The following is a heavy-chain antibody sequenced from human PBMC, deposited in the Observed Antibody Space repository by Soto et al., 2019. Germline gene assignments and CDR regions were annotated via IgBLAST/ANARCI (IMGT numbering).Heavy chain of an antibody. CDR2: INAGNGNT. CDR1: GYTFTSYA. Sequence: GASVKVSCKASGYTFTSYAMHWVRQAPGQRLEWMGWINAGNGNTKYSQKFQGRVTITRDTSASTAYMGLSSLRSEDTAVYYCARDGEKFLEWYRYYYYGMDVWGQGTTVTVSS. CDR3: ARDGEKFLEWYRYYYYGMDV. J-gene: IGHJ6*02. V-gene: IGHV1-3*01. D-gene: IGHD3-3*01.